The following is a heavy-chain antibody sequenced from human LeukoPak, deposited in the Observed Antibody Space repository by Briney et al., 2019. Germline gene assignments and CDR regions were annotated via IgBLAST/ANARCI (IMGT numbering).Heavy chain of an antibody. Sequence: ASVTVSCKASGYTFTGYYMHWVRQAPGQGLEWMGWINPNSGGTNYAQKFQGRVTMTRDTSISTAYMELSRLRSDDTAVYYCARGPGAVAGTDYWGQGTLVTVSS. V-gene: IGHV1-2*02. CDR3: ARGPGAVAGTDY. CDR1: GYTFTGYY. D-gene: IGHD6-19*01. CDR2: INPNSGGT. J-gene: IGHJ4*02.